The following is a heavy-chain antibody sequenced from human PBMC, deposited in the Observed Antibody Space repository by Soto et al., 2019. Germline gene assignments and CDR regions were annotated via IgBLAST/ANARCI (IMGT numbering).Heavy chain of an antibody. D-gene: IGHD2-21*02. V-gene: IGHV4-39*07. Sequence: PSETLSLTCTVSGGSITSSSYYWGWIRQPPGKGLEWIGNIYYSGSTYYNPSLKSRVTISVDTSKNQFSLKLSSVTAADTAVYYCARDLWGYCGTDCYPLDVWGQGTTLTVSS. CDR1: GGSITSSSYY. CDR2: IYYSGST. J-gene: IGHJ6*02. CDR3: ARDLWGYCGTDCYPLDV.